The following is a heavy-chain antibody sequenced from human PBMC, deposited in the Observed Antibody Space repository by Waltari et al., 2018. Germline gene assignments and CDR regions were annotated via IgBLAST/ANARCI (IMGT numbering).Heavy chain of an antibody. V-gene: IGHV4-34*01. CDR1: GESFSAYF. D-gene: IGHD2-21*01. Sequence: QVQLHQWGAGLLKPSETLSLTCAVSGESFSAYFWSWIRQPPGKGLEWLGAIHNDGSTNYKPSLKSRLSLSVDTTKKHFSLRLTSVTAADTGMYFCARYGEVPPNYFFDFWGQGIRVTVSS. J-gene: IGHJ4*01. CDR2: IHNDGST. CDR3: ARYGEVPPNYFFDF.